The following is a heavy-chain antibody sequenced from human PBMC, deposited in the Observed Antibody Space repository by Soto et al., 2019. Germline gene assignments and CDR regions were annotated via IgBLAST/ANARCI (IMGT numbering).Heavy chain of an antibody. CDR1: GFTLSSYM. Sequence: PGGSLRLSCAASGFTLSSYMMNWVRQAPGQGLEWISYISNSGSSIDYADSVKGRFTISRDNAKNTLYLQMNSLRAEDTAVYYCAKQPLLYLDYFDYWGQGTLVTVSS. V-gene: IGHV3-48*03. CDR3: AKQPLLYLDYFDY. J-gene: IGHJ4*02. CDR2: ISNSGSSI. D-gene: IGHD2-2*02.